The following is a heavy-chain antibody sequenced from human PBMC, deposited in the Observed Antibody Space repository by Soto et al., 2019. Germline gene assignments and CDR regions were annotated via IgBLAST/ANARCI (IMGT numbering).Heavy chain of an antibody. CDR1: GGTFSSYA. D-gene: IGHD5-12*01. J-gene: IGHJ4*02. V-gene: IGHV1-69*01. CDR2: IIRIFHTS. Sequence: QVQLVQSGAEVKKPGSSVKVSCKASGGTFSSYAFSWVRQAPGQGLEWMGGIIRIFHTSTYAQNFQGRVTITADESTSTAYMELINLRSDDTAVYYCVHRRDGYNSAFFDYWGQGTLLTVSS. CDR3: VHRRDGYNSAFFDY.